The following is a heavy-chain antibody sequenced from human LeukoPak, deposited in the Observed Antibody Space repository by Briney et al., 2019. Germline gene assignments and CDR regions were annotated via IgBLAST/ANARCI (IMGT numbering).Heavy chain of an antibody. CDR2: IYSGGTT. Sequence: GGSLTLSCAASELNVSNNYMNWVRQAPGKGLEWVSVIYSGGTTNYADSVQGRFTISRDSSKNTVYLQMNRLRADDTAVYYCAREHYDYFWGTYRSYALDIWGQGTMVIVSS. V-gene: IGHV3-53*01. CDR1: ELNVSNNY. D-gene: IGHD3-16*02. CDR3: AREHYDYFWGTYRSYALDI. J-gene: IGHJ3*02.